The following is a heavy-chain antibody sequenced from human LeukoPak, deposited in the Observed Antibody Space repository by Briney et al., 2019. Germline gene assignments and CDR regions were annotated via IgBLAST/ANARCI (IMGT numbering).Heavy chain of an antibody. CDR2: ISYDGSNK. CDR3: AKDRPAAGAVTKGAFDS. D-gene: IGHD4-23*01. CDR1: GFTFSSYG. Sequence: GRSLRLSCAASGFTFSSYGMHWVRQAPGKGLEWVAVISYDGSNKYYADSVKGRFTISRDNSKNTLYLQMNSLRAEDTAVYYCAKDRPAAGAVTKGAFDSWGQGPLVTVSS. V-gene: IGHV3-30*18. J-gene: IGHJ4*02.